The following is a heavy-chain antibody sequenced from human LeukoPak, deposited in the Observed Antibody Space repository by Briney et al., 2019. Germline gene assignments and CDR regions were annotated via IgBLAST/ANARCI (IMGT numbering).Heavy chain of an antibody. CDR1: GGSISSYY. Sequence: SETLSVTCTVSGGSISSYYWSWIRQPPGKGLEWIGYIYYSGSTNYNPSLKSRVTISVDTSKNQFSLKLSSVTAADTAVYYCARYYSNAFDYWGQGTLVTVSS. J-gene: IGHJ4*02. D-gene: IGHD4-11*01. V-gene: IGHV4-59*01. CDR3: ARYYSNAFDY. CDR2: IYYSGST.